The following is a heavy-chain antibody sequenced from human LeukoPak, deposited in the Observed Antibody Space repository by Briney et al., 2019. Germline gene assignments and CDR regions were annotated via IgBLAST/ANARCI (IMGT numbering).Heavy chain of an antibody. CDR1: GYSFTSYW. V-gene: IGHV5-10-1*04. J-gene: IGHJ4*02. CDR3: ARHMYYDRSPYYPLGY. Sequence: KPGESLRISCQGSGYSFTSYWISWVRQLPGKGLEWMGMIDPTDSYTNYSPSFQGQVTISADKSISTAYLQWSSLKASDTAMYYCARHMYYDRSPYYPLGYWGQGTLVTVSS. CDR2: IDPTDSYT. D-gene: IGHD3-22*01.